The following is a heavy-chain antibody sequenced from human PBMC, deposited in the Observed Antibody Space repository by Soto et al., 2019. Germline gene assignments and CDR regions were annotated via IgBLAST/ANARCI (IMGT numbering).Heavy chain of an antibody. CDR3: ALSRCCGDCFQSYSSHYYYGMDV. J-gene: IGHJ6*02. V-gene: IGHV2-5*02. D-gene: IGHD2-21*02. CDR1: GFSLSTSGVG. CDR2: IYWDDDK. Sequence: QITLKESGPTLVRPTQTLTLTCTFSGFSLSTSGVGVGWIRQPPGKALEWLALIYWDDDKRYSPSLKSRLTITQETSKNQVVLTMTNMDTVYAATYYCALSRCCGDCFQSYSSHYYYGMDVWGQGTTVTVSS.